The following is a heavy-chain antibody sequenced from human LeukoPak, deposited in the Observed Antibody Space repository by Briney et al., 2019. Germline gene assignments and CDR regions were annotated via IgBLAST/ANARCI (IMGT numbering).Heavy chain of an antibody. Sequence: SETLSLTCTVSGRAISSSSYYWGWIRHPPGKELGWIVSIYYSGSTYYNPSLESRVTVSVDTSKNQFSLTLSSVAAADTAVYYCARTLPDSSSSLGLWGQGTMDTVSS. CDR2: IYYSGST. CDR3: ARTLPDSSSSLGL. J-gene: IGHJ4*02. CDR1: GRAISSSSYY. D-gene: IGHD6-6*01. V-gene: IGHV4-39*01.